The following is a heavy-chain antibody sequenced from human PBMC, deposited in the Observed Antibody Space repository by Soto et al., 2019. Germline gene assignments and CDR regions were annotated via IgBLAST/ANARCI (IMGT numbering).Heavy chain of an antibody. Sequence: EVQLVESGGGLVQPGGSLRLSCAASGFTFSGYWMSWVRQAPGKGLEWVANIRPDGSEKFYVDSVKGRFTISRDNAKNSLYLQMDSLRAEDTGVYYCARSRTQQLLYPYYFDYWGQGSLVTVSS. CDR2: IRPDGSEK. CDR1: GFTFSGYW. D-gene: IGHD6-13*01. J-gene: IGHJ4*02. V-gene: IGHV3-7*01. CDR3: ARSRTQQLLYPYYFDY.